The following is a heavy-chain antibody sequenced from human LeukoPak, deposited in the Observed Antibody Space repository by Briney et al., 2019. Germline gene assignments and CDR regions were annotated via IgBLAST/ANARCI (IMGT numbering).Heavy chain of an antibody. Sequence: SETLSLTCTVSGGSISSGDYYWSWIRQPPGKGLEWIGYIYYSGSTYYNPSLKGRVTISVDTSKNQFSLKLSSVTAADTAVYYCARAVKLGYYDFWSGYYYLDYWGQGTLVTVSS. CDR3: ARAVKLGYYDFWSGYYYLDY. J-gene: IGHJ4*02. D-gene: IGHD3-3*01. CDR1: GGSISSGDYY. V-gene: IGHV4-30-4*01. CDR2: IYYSGST.